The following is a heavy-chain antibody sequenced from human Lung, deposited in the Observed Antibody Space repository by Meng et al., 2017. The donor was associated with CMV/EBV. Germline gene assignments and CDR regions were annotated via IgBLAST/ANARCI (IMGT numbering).Heavy chain of an antibody. CDR1: GFTFSDYG. Sequence: GGSLRLXCAASGFTFSDYGLSWVRQAPGKGLEWVSSISSAGTYIYYGNSLKGRFTISRDNAKNYLYLQMNSLRVGDTAMYYCARERGLPAGSYYFDYWGQGALVTVSS. CDR2: ISSAGTYI. D-gene: IGHD4-11*01. V-gene: IGHV3-21*06. J-gene: IGHJ4*02. CDR3: ARERGLPAGSYYFDY.